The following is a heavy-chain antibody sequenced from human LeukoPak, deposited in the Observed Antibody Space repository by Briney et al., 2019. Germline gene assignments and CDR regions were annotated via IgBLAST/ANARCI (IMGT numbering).Heavy chain of an antibody. CDR2: ISWNSGSI. V-gene: IGHV3-9*01. J-gene: IGHJ4*02. D-gene: IGHD3-3*01. Sequence: GGSLRLSCAASGFIFDDYAMHWVRQAPGKGLEWVSGISWNSGSIGYADSVKGRFTISRDNAKNSLYLQMNSLRAEDTALYYCAKDAYYDFWRGYIHDWGQGTLVTVS. CDR3: AKDAYYDFWRGYIHD. CDR1: GFIFDDYA.